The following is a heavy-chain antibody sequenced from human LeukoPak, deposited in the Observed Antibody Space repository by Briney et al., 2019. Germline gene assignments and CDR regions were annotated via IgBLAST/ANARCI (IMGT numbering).Heavy chain of an antibody. V-gene: IGHV3-23*01. J-gene: IGHJ4*02. Sequence: PGGSLRLSCAVSGITLSNYGMRWVRQAPGKGLEWVAGISGSGGGTSYADSVKGRFTISRDNAKNTLFLQMNSLRVEDTAVYFCAKRGVVIRVFLVGFHKEASYFESWGQGAQVTVSS. CDR3: AKRGVVIRVFLVGFHKEASYFES. D-gene: IGHD3-3*01. CDR2: ISGSGGGT. CDR1: GITLSNYG.